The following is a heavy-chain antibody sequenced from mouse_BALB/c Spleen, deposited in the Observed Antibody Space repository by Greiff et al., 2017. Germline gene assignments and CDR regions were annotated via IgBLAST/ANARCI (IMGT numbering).Heavy chain of an antibody. Sequence: EVKVEESGPSLVKPSQTLSLTCSVTGDSITSGYWNWIRKFPGNKLEYMGYISYSGSTYYNPSLKSRISITRDTSKNQYYLQLNSVTTEDTATYYCARLITTAFFDYWGQGTTLTVSS. V-gene: IGHV3-8*02. CDR1: GDSITSGY. CDR2: ISYSGST. J-gene: IGHJ2*01. CDR3: ARLITTAFFDY. D-gene: IGHD1-2*01.